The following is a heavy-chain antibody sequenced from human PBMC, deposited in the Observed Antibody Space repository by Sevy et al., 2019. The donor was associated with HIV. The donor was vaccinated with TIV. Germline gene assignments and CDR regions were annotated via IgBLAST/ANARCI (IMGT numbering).Heavy chain of an antibody. Sequence: GGSLRLSCAASGFTFSDYYMSWIRQAPGKGLEWISYISSSGSTTYYADSVKGRFTISRDNAKNSLYLQMNSLRAEDTAVYYCASDRGGDNVNSWDFDYWGQGTLVTVSS. J-gene: IGHJ4*02. CDR2: ISSSGSTT. V-gene: IGHV3-11*01. CDR3: ASDRGGDNVNSWDFDY. D-gene: IGHD1-20*01. CDR1: GFTFSDYY.